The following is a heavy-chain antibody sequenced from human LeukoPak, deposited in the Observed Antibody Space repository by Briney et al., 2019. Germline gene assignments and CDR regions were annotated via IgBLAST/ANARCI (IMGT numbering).Heavy chain of an antibody. Sequence: PGGSLRLSCAASGFTFSSYEMNCVRQAPGKGLEWVSYISSSGNSILYADSVRGRFTISRDDAKNSLYLQMNSLRVEDTAVYYCSRRQLADYWGQGTLVTVSS. CDR1: GFTFSSYE. V-gene: IGHV3-48*03. J-gene: IGHJ4*02. CDR3: SRRQLADY. D-gene: IGHD6-13*01. CDR2: ISSSGNSI.